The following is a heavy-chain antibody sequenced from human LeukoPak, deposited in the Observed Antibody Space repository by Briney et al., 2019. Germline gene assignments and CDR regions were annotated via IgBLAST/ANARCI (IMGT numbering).Heavy chain of an antibody. D-gene: IGHD1-26*01. CDR3: AREGLGSYYGPRPFDH. J-gene: IGHJ4*02. Sequence: GGSLRLSCAASGFTFSSYAMHWVRQAPGKGLEWVAVISYDGSNKYYADSVKGRFTISRDNSKNTLYLQMNSLRAEDTAVYYCAREGLGSYYGPRPFDHWGQGTLVTVSS. V-gene: IGHV3-30-3*01. CDR1: GFTFSSYA. CDR2: ISYDGSNK.